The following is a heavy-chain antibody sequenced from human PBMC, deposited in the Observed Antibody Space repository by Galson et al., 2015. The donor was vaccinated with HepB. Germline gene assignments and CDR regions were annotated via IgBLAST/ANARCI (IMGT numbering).Heavy chain of an antibody. D-gene: IGHD2-15*01. CDR1: GFSFSDYN. V-gene: IGHV3-21*01. CDR2: ISGNGAYI. Sequence: SLRLSCAASGFSFSDYNMNWVRQAPGKGLEWVASISGNGAYIYYADSVKGRFFTSKDSAKKSLSLRLSSLRVDDTAVYFCARDAKRSLGGSWLNIFYLDYWGQGALVCVSS. CDR3: ARDAKRSLGGSWLNIFYLDY. J-gene: IGHJ4*02.